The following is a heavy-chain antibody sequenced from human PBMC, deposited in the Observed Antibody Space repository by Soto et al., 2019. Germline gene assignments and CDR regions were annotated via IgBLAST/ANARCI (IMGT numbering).Heavy chain of an antibody. Sequence: PGGSLRLSCAASGFTFSDYYMSWIRQAPGKGLEWVSYISSSGSTIYYADSVKGRFTISRDNAKNSLYLQMNSLRAEDTAVYYCARERITIFGVVTYDVWGKGTTVTVSS. CDR1: GFTFSDYY. J-gene: IGHJ6*04. D-gene: IGHD3-3*01. CDR2: ISSSGSTI. CDR3: ARERITIFGVVTYDV. V-gene: IGHV3-11*01.